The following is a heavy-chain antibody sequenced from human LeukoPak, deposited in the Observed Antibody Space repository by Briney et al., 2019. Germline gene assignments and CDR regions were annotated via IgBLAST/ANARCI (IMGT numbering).Heavy chain of an antibody. Sequence: KSSETLSLTCTVSGGSISRYYWSWIRQPAGKGLEWIGRIYTTGSTNYNPSLKSRVTMSVDTSKNQFSLKLTSVTAADTAVYYCARGSEEAYYYYYYMDIWGKGTTVTISS. CDR3: ARGSEEAYYYYYYMDI. CDR1: GGSISRYY. CDR2: IYTTGST. J-gene: IGHJ6*03. V-gene: IGHV4-4*07.